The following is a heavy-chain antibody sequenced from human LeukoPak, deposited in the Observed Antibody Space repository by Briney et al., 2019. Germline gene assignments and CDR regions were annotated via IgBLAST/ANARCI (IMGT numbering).Heavy chain of an antibody. CDR3: ARIHFDRRYY. V-gene: IGHV4-39*01. Sequence: SETLSLTCTVSGGSSSRNHYYCDWIRQPPGKGLEWIGSIYYSGTTYYNPSLKSRVTVSIDTSKKQFSLKVSSVTAADTAVYYCARIHFDRRYYWGRGILVTVSS. J-gene: IGHJ4*02. D-gene: IGHD3-9*01. CDR2: IYYSGTT. CDR1: GGSSSRNHYY.